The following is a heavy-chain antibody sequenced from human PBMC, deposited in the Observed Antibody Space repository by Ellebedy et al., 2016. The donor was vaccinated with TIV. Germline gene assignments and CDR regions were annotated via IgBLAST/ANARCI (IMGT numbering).Heavy chain of an antibody. D-gene: IGHD2-21*01. V-gene: IGHV3-64D*09. CDR2: IHNNGGSR. Sequence: PGGSLRPSCSAPGLTSSNCAMHWVRQAPGKGLEYVSSIHNNGGSRYYADSVKGRFTISRDNSKSTVYLQMSGLRTEGTAVYYCVPRMVVAFKCWGQGTQVTVSS. CDR1: GLTSSNCA. J-gene: IGHJ4*02. CDR3: VPRMVVAFKC.